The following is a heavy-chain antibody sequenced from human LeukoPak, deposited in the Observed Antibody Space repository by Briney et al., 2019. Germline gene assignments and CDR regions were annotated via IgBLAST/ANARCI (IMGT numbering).Heavy chain of an antibody. Sequence: GGSLRLSCAAPGFTLSNYVMTWVRQAPGKGLEWVSPITGSGVLTYYTDSVKSGFTISKDNAMDTLFLQMNSLRADDTAVYYCAKDRVDGAGSQFDSWGQGSLVTVSS. D-gene: IGHD3-10*01. J-gene: IGHJ4*02. V-gene: IGHV3-23*01. CDR1: GFTLSNYV. CDR3: AKDRVDGAGSQFDS. CDR2: ITGSGVLT.